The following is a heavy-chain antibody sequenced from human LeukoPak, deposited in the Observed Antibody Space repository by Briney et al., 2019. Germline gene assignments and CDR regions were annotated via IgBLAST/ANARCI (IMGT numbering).Heavy chain of an antibody. CDR3: ARRHYYDSSGYYYY. CDR2: IYYSGST. V-gene: IGHV4-39*01. CDR1: GGSISSSSYY. J-gene: IGHJ4*02. D-gene: IGHD3-22*01. Sequence: SETLSLTCTVSGGSISSSSYYWGWIRRSPGKGLEWIGSIYYSGSTYNNPSLKSRVTISVDTSKNQFSLKLSSVTAADTAVYYCARRHYYDSSGYYYYWGQGTLVTVSS.